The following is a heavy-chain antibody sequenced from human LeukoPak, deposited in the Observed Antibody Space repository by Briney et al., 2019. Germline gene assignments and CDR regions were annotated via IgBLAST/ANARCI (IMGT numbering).Heavy chain of an antibody. J-gene: IGHJ4*02. CDR1: GFTLDDYA. D-gene: IGHD2-15*01. CDR2: ISWNSDSI. CDR3: AKAQRGYSPPSDY. V-gene: IGHV3-9*01. Sequence: KTGGSLRLSCAASGFTLDDYAMHWVRQAPGKGLEWVSGISWNSDSIGYADSVKGRFTISRDNAKNSLYLQMNSLRPEDTALYYCAKAQRGYSPPSDYWGQGTLVTVSS.